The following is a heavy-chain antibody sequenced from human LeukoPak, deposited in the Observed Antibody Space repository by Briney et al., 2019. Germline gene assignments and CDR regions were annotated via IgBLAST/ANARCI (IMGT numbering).Heavy chain of an antibody. Sequence: GGSLRLFCAPSGFTFSCYSLNWVRQPARKGLAWVSSISSSSSYIFYADSVQGRFTLSRDHAKNSMYFQMNSLKPGGPAVYFCASYKWGNWMDAWGQGTLVTVSS. V-gene: IGHV3-21*01. CDR2: ISSSSSYI. D-gene: IGHD7-27*01. CDR3: ASYKWGNWMDA. J-gene: IGHJ5*02. CDR1: GFTFSCYS.